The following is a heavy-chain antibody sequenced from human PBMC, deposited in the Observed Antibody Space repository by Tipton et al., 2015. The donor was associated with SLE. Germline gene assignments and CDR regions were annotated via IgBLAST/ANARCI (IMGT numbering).Heavy chain of an antibody. Sequence: TLSLTCTFSGGAISDYYWNWIRQPPGKGLEWIGNIYYTGSANYNPSLKSRATISVDPSNNQFSLKLSSVTAADTAVYYCAREVHCTTTGCYGPNWFDPWCQGTLVTVSS. J-gene: IGHJ5*02. V-gene: IGHV4-59*01. CDR1: GGAISDYY. CDR2: IYYTGSA. CDR3: AREVHCTTTGCYGPNWFDP. D-gene: IGHD2-2*01.